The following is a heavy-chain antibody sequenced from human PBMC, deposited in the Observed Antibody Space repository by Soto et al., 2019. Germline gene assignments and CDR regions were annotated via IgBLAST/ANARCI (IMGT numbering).Heavy chain of an antibody. CDR1: GYNFATYW. J-gene: IGHJ5*02. CDR3: ARHGFYGDYASNYFDP. V-gene: IGHV5-51*01. CDR2: IYPGDSDS. D-gene: IGHD4-17*01. Sequence: GESLKISCEGFGYNFATYWIAWVRQMPGKGLEYMGIIYPGDSDSRYSPCFQGQVTFSADKSISTAYMQWSSLKASDTAMYYCARHGFYGDYASNYFDPWGQGTLVT.